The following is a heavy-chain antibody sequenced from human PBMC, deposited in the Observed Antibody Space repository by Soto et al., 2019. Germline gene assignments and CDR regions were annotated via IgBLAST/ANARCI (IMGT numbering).Heavy chain of an antibody. Sequence: QVQLVQSGAEVKKPGASVKVSCKASGYTFTSYGISWVRQAPGQGLEWMGWISANNGNTKYAQKFQGRVTMTTDTSTRTAYMELRSLRSDDTAVYYCARDVCSSTSCYFDSWGQGTLVTVSS. CDR1: GYTFTSYG. CDR3: ARDVCSSTSCYFDS. D-gene: IGHD2-2*01. V-gene: IGHV1-18*01. CDR2: ISANNGNT. J-gene: IGHJ4*02.